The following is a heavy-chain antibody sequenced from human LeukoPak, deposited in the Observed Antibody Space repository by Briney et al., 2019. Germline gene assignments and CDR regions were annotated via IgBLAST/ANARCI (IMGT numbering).Heavy chain of an antibody. CDR1: GGSISSYY. V-gene: IGHV4-59*01. J-gene: IGHJ5*02. D-gene: IGHD6-13*01. Sequence: PSETLSLTCTVSGGSISSYYWSWLRQPPGKGLEWIGYIYYSGSTNYNPSLKSRVTISVDTSKNQFSLKLSSVTAADTAVYYCARTGVSEAGPNWFDPWGQGTLVTVSS. CDR2: IYYSGST. CDR3: ARTGVSEAGPNWFDP.